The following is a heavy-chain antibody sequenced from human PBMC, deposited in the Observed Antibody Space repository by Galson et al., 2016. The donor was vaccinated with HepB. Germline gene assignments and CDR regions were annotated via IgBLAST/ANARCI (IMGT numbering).Heavy chain of an antibody. CDR1: GYTFTSYG. CDR2: TRAYNGNT. D-gene: IGHD3-22*01. Sequence: SVKVSCKASGYTFTSYGITWVRQAPGQGLEWMGWTRAYNGNTNYAQNLQGRVTVTTDTSTSTAYMELRSLRSDDTAVYYCARVSLSAYFYESSGYYGFDYWGQGTLVTVSS. CDR3: ARVSLSAYFYESSGYYGFDY. V-gene: IGHV1-18*01. J-gene: IGHJ4*02.